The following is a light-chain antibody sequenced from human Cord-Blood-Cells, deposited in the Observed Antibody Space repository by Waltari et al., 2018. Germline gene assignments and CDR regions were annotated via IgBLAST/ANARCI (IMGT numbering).Light chain of an antibody. J-gene: IGLJ3*02. Sequence: QSALTQPASVSGSPGQSITLSCTGTSSDVGGYNYVSWYQQPPGKAPKLMIYDVSNRPSGVSNRFSGSKSGNTACLTISGLQAEDEADYYCSSYTSSSTRVFGGGTKLTVL. CDR1: SSDVGGYNY. V-gene: IGLV2-14*01. CDR2: DVS. CDR3: SSYTSSSTRV.